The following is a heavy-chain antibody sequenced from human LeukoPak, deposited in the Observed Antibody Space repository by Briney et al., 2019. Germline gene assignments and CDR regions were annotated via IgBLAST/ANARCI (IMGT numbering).Heavy chain of an antibody. Sequence: GRSLRLSCAPSGFTFGSFAMSWVRQAPGKGLEWVSAISGSVGSTYYADSVKGRFTISRDNSKNTLYLQMNSLGAEDTAVYYCASELRYFDWFTGGARYNWFDPWGQGTLVTVSS. D-gene: IGHD3-9*01. CDR3: ASELRYFDWFTGGARYNWFDP. CDR2: ISGSVGST. J-gene: IGHJ5*02. CDR1: GFTFGSFA. V-gene: IGHV3-23*01.